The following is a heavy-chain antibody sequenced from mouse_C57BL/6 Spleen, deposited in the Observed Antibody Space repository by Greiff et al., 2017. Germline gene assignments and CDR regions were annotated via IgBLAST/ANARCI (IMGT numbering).Heavy chain of an antibody. D-gene: IGHD1-1*01. V-gene: IGHV1-80*01. CDR3: ARYYGSRRDYAMDY. J-gene: IGHJ4*01. CDR1: GYAFSSYW. Sequence: LKQSGASVKISCTASGYAFSSYWMNWVKQRPGKGLEWIGQIYPGDGDTNYNGKFKGKATLTADKSSSTAYMQLSSLTSEDSAVYFCARYYGSRRDYAMDYWGQGTSVTVSS. CDR2: IYPGDGDT.